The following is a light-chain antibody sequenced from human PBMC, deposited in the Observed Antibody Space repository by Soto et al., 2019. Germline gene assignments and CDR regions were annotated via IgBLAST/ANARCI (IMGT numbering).Light chain of an antibody. CDR1: SSGVGGYNY. CDR2: EVN. CDR3: SSYTTRSTV. J-gene: IGLJ1*01. V-gene: IGLV2-14*01. Sequence: QSVLTQPASVSGSPGQSITISCSGASSGVGGYNYVSWYQQHPGKAPKLMIYEVNNRPSGVSNRFSGSKSGNTASLTISGLQAEDEADYYCSSYTTRSTVFGTGTKVTAL.